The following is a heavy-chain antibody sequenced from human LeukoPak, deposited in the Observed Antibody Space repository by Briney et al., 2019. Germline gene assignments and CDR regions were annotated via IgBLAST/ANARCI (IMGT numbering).Heavy chain of an antibody. J-gene: IGHJ4*02. D-gene: IGHD6-19*01. Sequence: ASVKASCKASGYTFTGYYMHWVRQAPGQGLEWMGWINPNSGGTNYAQKFQGRVTMTRDTSISTAYMELSRLRSDDTAVYYCATRIAVAGTSDYWGQGILVTVSS. CDR2: INPNSGGT. CDR3: ATRIAVAGTSDY. CDR1: GYTFTGYY. V-gene: IGHV1-2*02.